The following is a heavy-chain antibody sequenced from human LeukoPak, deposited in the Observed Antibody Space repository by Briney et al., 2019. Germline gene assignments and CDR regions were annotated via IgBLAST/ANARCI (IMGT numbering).Heavy chain of an antibody. J-gene: IGHJ4*02. CDR3: ARDHYDSSGLWTFDY. D-gene: IGHD3-22*01. Sequence: SQTLSLTCAISGDSVSSNSVTWNWVRQSPSRGLERLGRTFYRSRWYGDYAISVRSRMTISPDTSKNQFSLQLNSVTPEDTAVYYCARDHYDSSGLWTFDYWGQGTLVTVSA. CDR1: GDSVSSNSVT. CDR2: TFYRSRWYG. V-gene: IGHV6-1*01.